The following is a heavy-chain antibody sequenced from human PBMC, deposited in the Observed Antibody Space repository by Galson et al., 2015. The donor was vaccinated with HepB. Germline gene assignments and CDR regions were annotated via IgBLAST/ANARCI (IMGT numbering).Heavy chain of an antibody. CDR1: GFTVSSNY. V-gene: IGHV3-53*04. J-gene: IGHJ2*01. D-gene: IGHD3-10*01. CDR3: AREFRQYGSGPYWYFDL. Sequence: SLRLSCAASGFTVSSNYMSWVRQAPGKGLEWVSVIYSGGSTYYADSVKGRFTISRHNSKNTLYLQMNSLRAEDTAVYYCAREFRQYGSGPYWYFDLWGRGTLVTVSS. CDR2: IYSGGST.